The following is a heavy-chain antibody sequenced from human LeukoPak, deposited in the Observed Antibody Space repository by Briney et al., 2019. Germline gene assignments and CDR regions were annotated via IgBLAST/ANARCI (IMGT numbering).Heavy chain of an antibody. D-gene: IGHD2-2*01. CDR1: GDSFSSNSVT. Sequence: SQTLSLTCAISGDSFSSNSVTWNWHRQSPPRGLEWLGRTYYRSTWYNDYAVSVRGRITVNPDTSKNQFSLHLNSVTPEDTAVYYCARRLTQYDCFDPWGQGILVTVSS. CDR2: TYYRSTWYN. J-gene: IGHJ5*02. CDR3: ARRLTQYDCFDP. V-gene: IGHV6-1*01.